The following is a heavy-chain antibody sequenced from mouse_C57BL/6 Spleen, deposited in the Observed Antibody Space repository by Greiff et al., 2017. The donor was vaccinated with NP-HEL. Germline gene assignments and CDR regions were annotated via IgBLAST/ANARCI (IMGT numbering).Heavy chain of an antibody. V-gene: IGHV1-76*01. CDR2: IYPGSGNT. Sequence: QVQLQQSGAELVRPGASVKLSCKASGYTFTDYYINWVKQRPGQGLEWIARIYPGSGNTSYNEKLKGKATLTAEKSSSTAYMQLSSLTSEDSAVYFCARSAIYYDYGGFYFDYWGQGTTLTVSS. CDR3: ARSAIYYDYGGFYFDY. J-gene: IGHJ2*01. CDR1: GYTFTDYY. D-gene: IGHD2-4*01.